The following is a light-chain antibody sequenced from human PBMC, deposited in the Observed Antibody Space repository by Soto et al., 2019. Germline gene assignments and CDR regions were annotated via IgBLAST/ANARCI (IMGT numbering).Light chain of an antibody. J-gene: IGKJ3*01. CDR1: QTVLDN. Sequence: EIVLTQSPGTLSLSRGERATLSCRASQTVLDNYLTWYQQKPGQAPRRLIFGASTRATGIPARFSGSGSGTEFTLTISSLQSEDFAVYYCQQYNNWQFTFGPGTKVDIK. CDR3: QQYNNWQFT. V-gene: IGKV3-15*01. CDR2: GAS.